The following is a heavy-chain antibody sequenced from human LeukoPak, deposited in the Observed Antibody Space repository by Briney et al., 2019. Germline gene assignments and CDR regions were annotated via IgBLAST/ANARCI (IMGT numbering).Heavy chain of an antibody. V-gene: IGHV4-59*08. Sequence: PSETLSLTCTVSGGSISSYYWSWIRQPPGKGLECIGHVYYSGSTDYNPSLKSRLTISVDSSMNQFSLKLSSVTAADTAVYYCATVRIFGGTRFDPWGQGTLVTVSS. D-gene: IGHD3-3*01. J-gene: IGHJ5*02. CDR1: GGSISSYY. CDR3: ATVRIFGGTRFDP. CDR2: VYYSGST.